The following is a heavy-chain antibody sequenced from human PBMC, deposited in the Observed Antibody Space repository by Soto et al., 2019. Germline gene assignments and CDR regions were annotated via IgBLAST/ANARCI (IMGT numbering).Heavy chain of an antibody. J-gene: IGHJ6*02. V-gene: IGHV3-30-3*01. CDR3: ARAATSYYDFWSGYYMAYYYGMDV. Sequence: PGGSLRLSCAASGFTFSSYAMHWVRQAPGKGLEWVAVISYDGSNKYYADSVKGRFTISRDNSKNTLYLQMNSLRAEDTAVYYCARAATSYYDFWSGYYMAYYYGMDVWGQGTTVTVSS. D-gene: IGHD3-3*01. CDR2: ISYDGSNK. CDR1: GFTFSSYA.